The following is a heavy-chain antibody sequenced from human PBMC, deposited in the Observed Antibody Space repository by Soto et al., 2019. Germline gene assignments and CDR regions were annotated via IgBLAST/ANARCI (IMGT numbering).Heavy chain of an antibody. CDR3: AIANRGEGNALHV. J-gene: IGHJ3*01. CDR1: GFTVGSNY. V-gene: IGHV3-53*02. D-gene: IGHD3-10*01. CDR2: IYSSGNT. Sequence: EGQVVETGGGLIQPGGSLRLSCSASGFTVGSNYMSWVRQAPGKGLEWVSVIYSSGNTYYVDSVKGRFTISRDSSENTLYLQMNSLRVEDTAVYFCAIANRGEGNALHVWGQGTMVTVSS.